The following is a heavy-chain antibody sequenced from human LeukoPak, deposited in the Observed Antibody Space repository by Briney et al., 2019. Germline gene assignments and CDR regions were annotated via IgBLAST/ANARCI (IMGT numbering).Heavy chain of an antibody. CDR1: GGSISSHY. CDR2: IYYSGST. CDR3: ARQRVAVAGTYYYYGMDV. Sequence: SETLSLTCAVSGGSISSHYWSWIRQPPGKGLEWIGYIYYSGSTNYNPSLKSRVTISVDTSKNQFSLKLSSVTAADTAVYYCARQRVAVAGTYYYYGMDVWGQGTTVTVSS. J-gene: IGHJ6*02. V-gene: IGHV4-59*08. D-gene: IGHD6-19*01.